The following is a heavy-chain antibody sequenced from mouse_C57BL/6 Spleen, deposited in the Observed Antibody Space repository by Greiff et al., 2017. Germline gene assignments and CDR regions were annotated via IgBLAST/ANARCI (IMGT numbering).Heavy chain of an antibody. V-gene: IGHV5-9-1*02. J-gene: IGHJ4*01. Sequence: EVQRVESGEGLVKPGGSLKLSCAASGFTFSSYAMSWVRQTPEKRLEWVAYISSGGDYIYYADTVKGRFTISRDNARNTLYLQMSSLKSEDTAMYYCTRRGDLLLWYAMDYWGQGTSVTVSS. CDR3: TRRGDLLLWYAMDY. CDR1: GFTFSSYA. CDR2: ISSGGDYI. D-gene: IGHD2-1*01.